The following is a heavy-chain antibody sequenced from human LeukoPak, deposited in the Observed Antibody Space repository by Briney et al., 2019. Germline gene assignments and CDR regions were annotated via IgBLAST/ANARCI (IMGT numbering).Heavy chain of an antibody. D-gene: IGHD3-22*01. CDR3: AREGKRYYDSSGYYLDY. CDR2: VNTDGSST. J-gene: IGHJ4*02. CDR1: GFTFRSYW. V-gene: IGHV3-74*01. Sequence: GGSLRLSCVASGFTFRSYWMHWVRQAPGKGLVWVSRVNTDGSSTSYADSVKGRFTISRDNAKNTLYLQMNSLRAEDTAVYYCAREGKRYYDSSGYYLDYWGQGTLVTVSS.